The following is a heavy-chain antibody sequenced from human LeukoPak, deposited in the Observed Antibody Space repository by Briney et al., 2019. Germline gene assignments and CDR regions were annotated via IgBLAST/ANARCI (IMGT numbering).Heavy chain of an antibody. CDR3: ARFEEKISIDY. CDR2: TYYSGST. V-gene: IGHV4-59*12. Sequence: SETLSLTCTVSGGSISSYYWSWIRQPPGKGLEWIGYTYYSGSTNYNPSLKSRVTISVDTSKNQFSLKLSSVTAADTAVYYCARFEEKISIDYWGQGTLVTVSS. J-gene: IGHJ4*02. CDR1: GGSISSYY. D-gene: IGHD3-3*01.